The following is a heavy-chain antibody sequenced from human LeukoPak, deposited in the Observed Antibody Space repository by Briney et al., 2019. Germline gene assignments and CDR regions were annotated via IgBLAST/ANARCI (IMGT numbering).Heavy chain of an antibody. D-gene: IGHD3-16*01. CDR3: ARDYDYVWGSPDDAFDI. J-gene: IGHJ3*02. Sequence: GGSLRLSCAASGFTFSSYWMHWVRQAPGKGLVWVSRINSDGSSTSYADSVKGRFTISRDNAKNTLYLQMNSLRAEDTAVYYCARDYDYVWGSPDDAFDIWGQGTMVTVSS. V-gene: IGHV3-74*01. CDR1: GFTFSSYW. CDR2: INSDGSST.